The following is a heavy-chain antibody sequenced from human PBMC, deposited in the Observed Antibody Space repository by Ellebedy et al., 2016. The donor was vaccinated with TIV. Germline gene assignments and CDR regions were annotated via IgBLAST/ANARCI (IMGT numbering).Heavy chain of an antibody. CDR2: IKQDGSQK. D-gene: IGHD3-16*01. CDR1: GFTFSTYR. CDR3: ARAYTIDDY. J-gene: IGHJ4*02. Sequence: PGGSLRLSCAASGFTFSTYRMNWVRQAPGKGLEWVANIKQDGSQKYYVDSVKGRFTISRDNAKNSLYLQMNSLRAEDTAVYYCARAYTIDDYWGQGTLVTVSS. V-gene: IGHV3-7*01.